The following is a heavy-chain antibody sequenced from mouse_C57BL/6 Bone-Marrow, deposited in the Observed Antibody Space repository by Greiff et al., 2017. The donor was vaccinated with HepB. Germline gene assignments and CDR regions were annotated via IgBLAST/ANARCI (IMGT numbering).Heavy chain of an antibody. CDR2: IYPRSGNS. CDR1: GYTFTSYG. Sequence: VQLQQSGAELARPGASVKLSCKASGYTFTSYGISWVKQRTGQGLEWIGEIYPRSGNSYYNEKFKGKATLTADKSSSTAYMELRSLTSEDSAVYFCARWDYYGSSYDYWGQGTTLTVSS. V-gene: IGHV1-81*01. CDR3: ARWDYYGSSYDY. D-gene: IGHD1-1*01. J-gene: IGHJ2*01.